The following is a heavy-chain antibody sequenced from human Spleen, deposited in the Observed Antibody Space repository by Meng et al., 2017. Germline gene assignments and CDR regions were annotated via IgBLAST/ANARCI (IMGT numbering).Heavy chain of an antibody. V-gene: IGHV4-34*01. CDR2: INHSGST. CDR1: GGCFSGYY. J-gene: IGHJ4*02. D-gene: IGHD4-11*01. CDR3: ARGPTTMAHDFDY. Sequence: QGQLQQWGAGLLKPSETLSLTCAVYGGCFSGYYWNWIRQPPGKGLELIGEINHSGSTNYNPSLESRATISVDTSQNNLSLKLSSVTAADSAVYYCARGPTTMAHDFDYWGQGTLVTVSS.